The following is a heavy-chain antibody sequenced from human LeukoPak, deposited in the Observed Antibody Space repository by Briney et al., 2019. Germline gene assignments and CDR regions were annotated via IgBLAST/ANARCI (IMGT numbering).Heavy chain of an antibody. CDR3: AKETTYDIPSDY. V-gene: IGHV3-23*01. D-gene: IGHD3-9*01. CDR2: VSGSGDRT. J-gene: IGHJ4*02. Sequence: GGSLRLSCAASGFTFSTYAMCWVRQAPGKGLEWVSTVSGSGDRTYYADSVKGRFTISRDNSKNTLYLQMNSLRAEDTAVYYCAKETTYDIPSDYWGQGTLVTVSS. CDR1: GFTFSTYA.